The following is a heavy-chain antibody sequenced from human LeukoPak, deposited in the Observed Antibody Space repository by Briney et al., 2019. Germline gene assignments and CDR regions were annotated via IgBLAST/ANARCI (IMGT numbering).Heavy chain of an antibody. CDR1: GFTFSSYS. Sequence: TGGSLRLSCAASGFTFSSYSMNWVRQVPGKGLEWVSSISSSSTYADSVKGRFTISRDSAKNSLYLQMNSLRAEGTAVYYCARDYGYEIDYWGQGTLVTVSS. CDR2: ISSSST. V-gene: IGHV3-21*01. D-gene: IGHD5-24*01. CDR3: ARDYGYEIDY. J-gene: IGHJ4*02.